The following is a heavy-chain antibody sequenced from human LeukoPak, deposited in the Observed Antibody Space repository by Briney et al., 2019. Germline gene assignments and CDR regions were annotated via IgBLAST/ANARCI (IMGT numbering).Heavy chain of an antibody. J-gene: IGHJ4*02. Sequence: GGSLRLSCAASGFTFSSYGMHWVRQAPGKGLKWVAFIRSDGSNKYYADSVKGRFTISRDNSKNTLYPQMNSLRAEDTAVYYCARILSSAWGELGYWGQGTLVTVSS. D-gene: IGHD6-19*01. CDR1: GFTFSSYG. CDR3: ARILSSAWGELGY. V-gene: IGHV3-30*02. CDR2: IRSDGSNK.